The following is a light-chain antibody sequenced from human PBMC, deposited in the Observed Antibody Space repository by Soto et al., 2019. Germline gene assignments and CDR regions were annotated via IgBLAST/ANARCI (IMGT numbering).Light chain of an antibody. J-gene: IGKJ1*01. Sequence: VLTPSPGTLSLSPGERTPHXFRASQGVGSYLGWYQQKPGKAPRLLIYDASNRATGIPARFSGSGSGTDFTLTITSLEPEDFAMYYCQQYSSSRTFGQGTKVDIK. CDR1: QGVGSY. V-gene: IGKV3-20*01. CDR2: DAS. CDR3: QQYSSSRT.